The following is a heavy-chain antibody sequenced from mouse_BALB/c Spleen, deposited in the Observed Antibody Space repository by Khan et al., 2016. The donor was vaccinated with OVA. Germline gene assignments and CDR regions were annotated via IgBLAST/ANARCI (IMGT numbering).Heavy chain of an antibody. V-gene: IGHV1S56*01. CDR1: DYTFTSYY. CDR2: IYPGNINN. CDR3: ASGGYVAFAS. Sequence: VQLQQSGPELVKPGASVRISCKASDYTFTSYYIHWVKQRPGQGLEGIGWIYPGNINNNYTERFKGKATLNADKSSSTAYMNLSSLTSDVSAVYFCASGGYVAFASCGQGTLVPVSA. D-gene: IGHD2-2*01. J-gene: IGHJ3*01.